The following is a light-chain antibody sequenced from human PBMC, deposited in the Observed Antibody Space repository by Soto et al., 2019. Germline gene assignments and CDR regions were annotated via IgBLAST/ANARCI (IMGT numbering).Light chain of an antibody. CDR3: QQYGSSQT. V-gene: IGKV3-20*01. CDR2: GAS. CDR1: QTVNANF. Sequence: EIVLTQSPGTLSLSPGERATLYCRSSQTVNANFLAWYQQKPGQAPRLLIYGASSRATGIPDRFSGSGSGTDFTLTISRLEPEDFAVYYCQQYGSSQTFGQGTKVDIK. J-gene: IGKJ1*01.